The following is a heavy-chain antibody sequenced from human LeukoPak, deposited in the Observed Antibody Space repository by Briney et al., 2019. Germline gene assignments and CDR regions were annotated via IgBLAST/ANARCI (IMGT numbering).Heavy chain of an antibody. CDR3: ARDHYGDPVYYYYGMDV. Sequence: ASVKVSCKASGGTFSSYAIRWVRQAPGQGLEWMGWISAYNGNTNYAQKLQGRVTMTTDTSTSTAYMELRSLRSDDTAVYYCARDHYGDPVYYYYGMDVWGQGTTVTVSS. D-gene: IGHD4-17*01. CDR2: ISAYNGNT. V-gene: IGHV1-18*01. J-gene: IGHJ6*02. CDR1: GGTFSSYA.